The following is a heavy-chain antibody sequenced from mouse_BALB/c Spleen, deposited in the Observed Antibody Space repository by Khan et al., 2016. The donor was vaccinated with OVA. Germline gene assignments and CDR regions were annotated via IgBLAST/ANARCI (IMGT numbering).Heavy chain of an antibody. V-gene: IGHV2-9*02. Sequence: VQLQESGPGLVAPSQSLSITCTVSGSSLTSYGVHWVRQPPGKGLEWLGVIWAGGSTNYNSALMFRLSISKDNSKSQVFLKMNSLQTDDTAMYYCAGLEDIWRQGTTLTVSS. CDR3: AGLEDI. D-gene: IGHD1-3*01. J-gene: IGHJ2*01. CDR1: GSSLTSYG. CDR2: IWAGGST.